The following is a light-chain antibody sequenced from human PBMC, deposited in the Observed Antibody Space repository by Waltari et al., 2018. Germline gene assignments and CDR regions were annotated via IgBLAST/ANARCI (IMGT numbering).Light chain of an antibody. V-gene: IGKV1-39*01. CDR3: QQSYSIPLT. CDR1: QSIGRY. Sequence: DIQMTQSPSSLSVSVGDRVTITCRASQSIGRYLNWYQRKPGKAPEGLIYAASSLHFAVPSRFSGTGSGTDFTLIIDSLQPEDFATYYCQQSYSIPLTFGGGTKVEI. CDR2: AAS. J-gene: IGKJ4*01.